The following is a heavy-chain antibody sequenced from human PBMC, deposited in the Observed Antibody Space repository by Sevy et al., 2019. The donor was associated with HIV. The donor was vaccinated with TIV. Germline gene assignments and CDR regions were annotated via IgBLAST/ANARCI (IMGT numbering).Heavy chain of an antibody. CDR1: GGSFSAYS. Sequence: SETLSLTCAVYGGSFSAYSWTWIRQPPGKGLEWMGEINHNGNADYNPSLKSRLTISIDTSKNQFSLKLTSVTVADTAVYYCARAGGAFWGRGTLVTVSS. V-gene: IGHV4-34*01. CDR3: ARAGGAF. J-gene: IGHJ4*02. CDR2: INHNGNA. D-gene: IGHD3-10*01.